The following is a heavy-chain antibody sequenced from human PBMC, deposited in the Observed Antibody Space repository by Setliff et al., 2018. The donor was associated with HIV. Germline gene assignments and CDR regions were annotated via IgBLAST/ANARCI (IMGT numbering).Heavy chain of an antibody. CDR1: GGSFSAYH. J-gene: IGHJ4*01. D-gene: IGHD3-3*01. CDR3: ASGRDYTGSWFRPYYLDF. V-gene: IGHV4-34*01. Sequence: SETLSLTCAVSGGSFSAYHWSWIRQTPGKGMEWLGEINHSGTTAYNLALESRVSMSIDTSKNQFSLKLTSVTAADTATYYCASGRDYTGSWFRPYYLDFWGHGNLVTVSS. CDR2: INHSGTT.